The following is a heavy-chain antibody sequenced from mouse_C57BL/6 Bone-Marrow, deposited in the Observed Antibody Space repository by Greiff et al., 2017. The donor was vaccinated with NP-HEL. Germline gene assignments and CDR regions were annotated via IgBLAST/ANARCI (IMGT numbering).Heavy chain of an antibody. D-gene: IGHD1-1*01. CDR1: GYTFTSYW. V-gene: IGHV1-64*01. CDR2: IHPNSGST. CDR3: AREDGSSPFAY. J-gene: IGHJ3*01. Sequence: QVQLQQSGAELVKPGASVKLSCKASGYTFTSYWMHWVKQRPGQGLEWIGMIHPNSGSTNYNEKFKSKATLTVDKSSSTAYMQLSSLTSEDSAVYYCAREDGSSPFAYWGKGTLVTVSA.